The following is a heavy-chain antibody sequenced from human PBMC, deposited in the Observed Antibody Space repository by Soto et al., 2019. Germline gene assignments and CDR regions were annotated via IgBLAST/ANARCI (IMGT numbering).Heavy chain of an antibody. Sequence: ASVKVSCKASGYTFTSYYMHWVRQAPGQGLEWMGIINPSGGSTSYAQKFQGRVTMTRDTSTSKVYMELSSLRSEDTPAYYCATVSSGRSDRCYGEFDPCGPXTLVTVSP. J-gene: IGHJ5*02. CDR2: INPSGGST. V-gene: IGHV1-46*03. CDR1: GYTFTSYY. D-gene: IGHD2-2*01. CDR3: ATVSSGRSDRCYGEFDP.